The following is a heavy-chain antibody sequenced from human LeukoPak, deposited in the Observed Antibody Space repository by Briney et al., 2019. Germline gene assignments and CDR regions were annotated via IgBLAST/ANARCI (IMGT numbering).Heavy chain of an antibody. CDR1: GGSISSGGYY. Sequence: PSETLSLTCTVSGGSISSGGYYWSWIRKHPGKGLEWIGYIYYSGSTYYNPSLKSRVTISVDTSKNQFSLKLSSVTAADTAVYYCASSSWYRGDNWFDPWGQGTLVTVSS. J-gene: IGHJ5*02. CDR3: ASSSWYRGDNWFDP. CDR2: IYYSGST. V-gene: IGHV4-31*03. D-gene: IGHD6-13*01.